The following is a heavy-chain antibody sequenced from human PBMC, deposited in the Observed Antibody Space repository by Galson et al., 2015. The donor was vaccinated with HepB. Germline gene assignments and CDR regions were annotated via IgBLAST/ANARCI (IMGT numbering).Heavy chain of an antibody. CDR3: AGAIVGATLHAFDI. D-gene: IGHD1-26*01. CDR1: GFTFSSYA. J-gene: IGHJ3*02. V-gene: IGHV3-23*01. Sequence: SLRLSCAASGFTFSSYAMSWVRQAPGKGLEWVSAISGSGGSTYYADSVKGRFTISRDNSKNTLYLQMNSLGAEDTAVYYCAGAIVGATLHAFDIWGQGTVVTVSS. CDR2: ISGSGGST.